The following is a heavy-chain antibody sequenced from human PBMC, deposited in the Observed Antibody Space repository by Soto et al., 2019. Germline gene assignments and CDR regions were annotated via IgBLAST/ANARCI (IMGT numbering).Heavy chain of an antibody. CDR2: ISYDGSNK. CDR1: GFTFSSYA. V-gene: IGHV3-30-3*01. J-gene: IGHJ4*02. Sequence: GGSLRLSCAASGFTFSSYAMHWVRQAPGKGLEWVAVISYDGSNKYYADSVKGRFTISRDNSKNTLYLQMNSLRAEDTAVYYWARALDRWSITIFGVAPYWGQGTLVTVSS. D-gene: IGHD3-3*01. CDR3: ARALDRWSITIFGVAPY.